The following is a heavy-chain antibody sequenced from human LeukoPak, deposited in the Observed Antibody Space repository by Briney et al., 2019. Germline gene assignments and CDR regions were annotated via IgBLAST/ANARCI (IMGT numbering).Heavy chain of an antibody. J-gene: IGHJ5*02. V-gene: IGHV1-2*02. CDR3: ARGKIVAQNWFDP. D-gene: IGHD3-22*01. Sequence: ASVNVSCKASGYTFTGYYMHWVRQAPGQGLEWMGWINPNSGGTNYAQKFQGRVTMTRDTPISTAYMDLSRLRSDDTAVYYCARGKIVAQNWFDPWGQGTLVTVSS. CDR1: GYTFTGYY. CDR2: INPNSGGT.